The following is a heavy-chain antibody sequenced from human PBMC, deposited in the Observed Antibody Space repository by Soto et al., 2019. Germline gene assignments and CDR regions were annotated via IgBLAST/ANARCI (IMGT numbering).Heavy chain of an antibody. J-gene: IGHJ4*02. Sequence: GASVKVSCKASGYAFSAYFIHWVRQAPGQGLEWMGWINPHTGDTKYTDIFQARVTLTSDTSTNTAYMDLASLTSADTALYFCARRHGARSNVFRSAFPLDYWGQGTLVTVYS. CDR3: ARRHGARSNVFRSAFPLDY. V-gene: IGHV1-2*02. CDR1: GYAFSAYF. CDR2: INPHTGDT. D-gene: IGHD2-21*01.